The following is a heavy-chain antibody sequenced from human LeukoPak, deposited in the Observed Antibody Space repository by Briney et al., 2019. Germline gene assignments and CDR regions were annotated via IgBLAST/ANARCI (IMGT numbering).Heavy chain of an antibody. V-gene: IGHV3-23*01. Sequence: GGSLRLSWEPSGSPLTGYAMSWVRKAPGKGWEWVPPFIGSGGSTYYPDSVKGRFTISRDNSKNTLYLQMNSLRAEDTAVYYCARDVLASSGWPTSHFDCWGQGALVTVSS. J-gene: IGHJ4*02. CDR2: FIGSGGST. CDR1: GSPLTGYA. D-gene: IGHD6-19*01. CDR3: ARDVLASSGWPTSHFDC.